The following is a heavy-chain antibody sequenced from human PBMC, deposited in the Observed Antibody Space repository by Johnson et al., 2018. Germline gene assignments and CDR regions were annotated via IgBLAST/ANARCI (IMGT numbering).Heavy chain of an antibody. V-gene: IGHV3-30*18. D-gene: IGHD3-3*01. J-gene: IGHJ6*02. CDR3: AKKWRDCWSGYYDYCGMDV. Sequence: VQLVESGGGVVQPGRSLRLSCAASGFTFNNYGIHWVRQAPGKGLEWVAVISYDGSNKYYADSVKGRFTISRDNAKNTLYLQMNSQRAEDTAVYYWAKKWRDCWSGYYDYCGMDVWGQGTTVTVSS. CDR1: GFTFNNYG. CDR2: ISYDGSNK.